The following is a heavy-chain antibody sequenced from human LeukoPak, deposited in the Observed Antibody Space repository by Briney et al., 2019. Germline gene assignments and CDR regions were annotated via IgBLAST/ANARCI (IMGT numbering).Heavy chain of an antibody. J-gene: IGHJ2*01. CDR2: IIPIFGTA. Sequence: GASVKVSCKASGYSFSTHWMHWVRQAPGQGLEWMGGIIPIFGTANYAQKFQGRVTITADESTSTAYMEPSSLRSEDTAVYYCARADSRQIYWYFDLWGRGTLVTVSS. CDR3: ARADSRQIYWYFDL. CDR1: GYSFSTHW. V-gene: IGHV1-69*13.